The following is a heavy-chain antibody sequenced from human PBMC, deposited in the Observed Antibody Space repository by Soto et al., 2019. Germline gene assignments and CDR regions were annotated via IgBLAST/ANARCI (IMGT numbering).Heavy chain of an antibody. CDR2: INPNSGGT. V-gene: IGHV1-2*04. D-gene: IGHD6-13*01. Sequence: ASVKVSCKASGYTFTGYYMHWVRRAPGQGLEWMGWINPNSGGTNYAQKFQGWVTMTRDTSISTAYMELSRLRSDDTAVYYCARDRGEVAAAGYYYYYYGMDVWGQGTTVTVSS. CDR3: ARDRGEVAAAGYYYYYYGMDV. CDR1: GYTFTGYY. J-gene: IGHJ6*02.